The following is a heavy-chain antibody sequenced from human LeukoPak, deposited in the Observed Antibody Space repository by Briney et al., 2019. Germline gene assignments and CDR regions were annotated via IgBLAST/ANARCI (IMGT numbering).Heavy chain of an antibody. CDR3: ARDINCSGGSCYLFDY. V-gene: IGHV3-7*01. D-gene: IGHD2-15*01. Sequence: GGSLRLSCAASGFTFSSYWMSWVRQAPGKGLEWVANIKQDGSEKYYVDSVKGRFTISRDNAKNSPYLQMNSLRAEDTAVYYCARDINCSGGSCYLFDYWGQGTLVTVSS. CDR1: GFTFSSYW. CDR2: IKQDGSEK. J-gene: IGHJ4*02.